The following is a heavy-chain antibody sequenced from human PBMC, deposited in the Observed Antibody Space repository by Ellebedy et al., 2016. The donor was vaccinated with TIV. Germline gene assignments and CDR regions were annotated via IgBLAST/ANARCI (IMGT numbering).Heavy chain of an antibody. Sequence: GGSLRLSXAASKFTFSSHGMHWVRQAPGKGLEWVAVISHDGSNQYYVDSVKGRFTISRDNSKNTLYLQMNSLRAEDTAVYYCVRVYGWYYGMDVWGQGTTVTVSS. D-gene: IGHD5/OR15-5a*01. CDR1: KFTFSSHG. V-gene: IGHV3-30*03. J-gene: IGHJ6*02. CDR3: VRVYGWYYGMDV. CDR2: ISHDGSNQ.